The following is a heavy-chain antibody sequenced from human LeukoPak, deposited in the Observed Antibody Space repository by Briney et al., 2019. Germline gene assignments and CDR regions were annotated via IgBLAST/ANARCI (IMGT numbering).Heavy chain of an antibody. D-gene: IGHD1-26*01. CDR1: GFTFSSYA. CDR3: ARVGYSGSPGDY. J-gene: IGHJ4*02. Sequence: GGSLRLSCAASGFTFSSYAMHWVRQAPGKGLEWVSYISATGGTIYYAASVKGRFTISRDNAKNSLYLQLNSLRGEDTAVYYCARVGYSGSPGDYWGQGTLVTVSS. CDR2: ISATGGTI. V-gene: IGHV3-48*04.